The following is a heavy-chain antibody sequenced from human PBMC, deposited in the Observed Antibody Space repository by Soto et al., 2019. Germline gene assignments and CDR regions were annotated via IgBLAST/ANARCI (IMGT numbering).Heavy chain of an antibody. Sequence: GGSLRLSCAASGFTFSSYAMSWVRQAPGKGLEWVSGISGSGSSTYYADSVKGRFTISRDNSKNTLYLQMNSLRAEDTAVYYCARRNWNSGAFDIWGPGTMVTVSS. V-gene: IGHV3-23*01. D-gene: IGHD1-7*01. CDR2: ISGSGSST. J-gene: IGHJ3*02. CDR1: GFTFSSYA. CDR3: ARRNWNSGAFDI.